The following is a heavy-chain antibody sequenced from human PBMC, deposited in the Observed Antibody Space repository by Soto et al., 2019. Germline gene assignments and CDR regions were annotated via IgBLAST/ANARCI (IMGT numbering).Heavy chain of an antibody. CDR3: AKDRVEGMATLPDY. Sequence: GGSLRLSCAASGFTFDDYTMHWVRQAPGKGLEWVSLISWDGGSTYYADSVKGRFTISRDNSKNSLYLQMNSLRTEDTALYYCAKDRVEGMATLPDYWGQGTLVTVSS. CDR2: ISWDGGST. CDR1: GFTFDDYT. D-gene: IGHD5-12*01. J-gene: IGHJ4*02. V-gene: IGHV3-43*01.